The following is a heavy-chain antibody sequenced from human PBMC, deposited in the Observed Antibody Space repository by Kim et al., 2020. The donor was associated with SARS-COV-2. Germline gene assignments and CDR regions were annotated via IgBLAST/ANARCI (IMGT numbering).Heavy chain of an antibody. Sequence: SETLSLTCTVSGGSISSSSYYWGWIRQPPGKGLEWIGSIYYSGSTYYNPSLKSRVTISVDTSKNQFSLKLSSVTAADTAVYYCARPLSRGSPGAFDIWGQGTMVTVSS. CDR2: IYYSGST. CDR3: ARPLSRGSPGAFDI. V-gene: IGHV4-39*01. J-gene: IGHJ3*02. CDR1: GGSISSSSYY. D-gene: IGHD1-26*01.